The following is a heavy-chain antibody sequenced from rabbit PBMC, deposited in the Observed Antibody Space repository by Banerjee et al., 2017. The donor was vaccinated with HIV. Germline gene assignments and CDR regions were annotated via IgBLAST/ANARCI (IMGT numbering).Heavy chain of an antibody. Sequence: QEQLEESGGDLVKPEGSLTLTCKASGFSFSSSYWICWVRQAPGKGLEWIASIYTGSSGSTYYASWAKGRFTISKTSSTTSTLRMTSLTAADTATYFCARGAYSSGWGFDLWGPGTLVTVS. CDR1: GFSFSSSYW. D-gene: IGHD4-1*01. CDR2: IYTGSSGST. CDR3: ARGAYSSGWGFDL. J-gene: IGHJ6*01. V-gene: IGHV1S45*01.